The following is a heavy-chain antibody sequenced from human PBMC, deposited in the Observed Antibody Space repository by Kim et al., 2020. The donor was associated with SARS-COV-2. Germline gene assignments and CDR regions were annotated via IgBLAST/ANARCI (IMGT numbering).Heavy chain of an antibody. CDR3: ARANSGSYYYGMDV. CDR2: ISYDGSNK. J-gene: IGHJ6*02. CDR1: GFTFSSYA. D-gene: IGHD3-10*01. V-gene: IGHV3-30-3*01. Sequence: GGSLRLSCAASGFTFSSYAMHSVRQAPGKGLEWVAVISYDGSNKYYADSVKGRFTISRDNSKNTLYLQMNSLRAEDTAVYYCARANSGSYYYGMDVWGQGTTVTVSS.